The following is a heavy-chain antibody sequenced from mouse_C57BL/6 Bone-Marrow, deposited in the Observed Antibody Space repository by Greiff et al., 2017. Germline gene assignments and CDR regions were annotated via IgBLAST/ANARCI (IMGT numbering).Heavy chain of an antibody. Sequence: QVQLQQSGAELVRPGTSVKVSCKASGYAFTNYLIEWVKQRPGQGLEWIGVINPGSGGTNYNEKFKGKATLTADKSSSTAYMQLSSLTSEDSAVYFWARAGYYYGSSLFAYWGQGTLVTVSA. CDR2: INPGSGGT. CDR1: GYAFTNYL. V-gene: IGHV1-54*01. J-gene: IGHJ3*01. CDR3: ARAGYYYGSSLFAY. D-gene: IGHD1-1*01.